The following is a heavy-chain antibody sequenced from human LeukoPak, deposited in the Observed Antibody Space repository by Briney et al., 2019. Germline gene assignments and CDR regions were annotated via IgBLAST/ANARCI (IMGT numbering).Heavy chain of an antibody. J-gene: IGHJ5*02. CDR2: INASNGNT. D-gene: IGHD3-22*01. Sequence: ASVKVSCKASGYTFTNYAMHWVRQAPGQRLEWMGWINASNGNTKYSQKFQGRVTITRDTSASTAYMEVSSLRSEDTAVYYCARLTYYYDSSGQNWFDPWGQGTLVTVSS. CDR3: ARLTYYYDSSGQNWFDP. CDR1: GYTFTNYA. V-gene: IGHV1-3*01.